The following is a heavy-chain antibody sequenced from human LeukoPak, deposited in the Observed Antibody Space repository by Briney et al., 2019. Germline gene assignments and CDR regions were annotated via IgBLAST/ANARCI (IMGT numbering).Heavy chain of an antibody. Sequence: GGSLRLSCAASGFTFSSHEMNWVRQAPGKGLEWVSYISSSGNNIYYADSVKGRFTISRDNAKNSLYLQMNSLRAEDTAVYYCARLYSSLDAFDIWGQGTMVTVSS. V-gene: IGHV3-48*03. D-gene: IGHD6-19*01. CDR2: ISSSGNNI. J-gene: IGHJ3*02. CDR1: GFTFSSHE. CDR3: ARLYSSLDAFDI.